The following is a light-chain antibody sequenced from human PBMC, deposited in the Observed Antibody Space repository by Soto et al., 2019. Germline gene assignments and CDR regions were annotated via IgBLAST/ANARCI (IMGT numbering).Light chain of an antibody. CDR3: AAWDGSLSGYV. Sequence: QSVLTQPPSASGTPGQRVTISCSGSSSNIESNSVYWYQQLPGTAPKLLIYTNIQRPSGVPDRFSGSKSGTSASLAISGLRSEDEADYYCAAWDGSLSGYVFGTGTKLTVL. V-gene: IGLV1-47*01. CDR1: SSNIESNS. CDR2: TNI. J-gene: IGLJ1*01.